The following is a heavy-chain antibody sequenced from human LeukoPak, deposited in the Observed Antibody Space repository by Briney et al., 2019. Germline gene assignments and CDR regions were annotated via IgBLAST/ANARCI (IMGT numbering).Heavy chain of an antibody. J-gene: IGHJ4*02. CDR2: IKKKGDGGTT. CDR3: TTVTMVRDYDY. D-gene: IGHD3-10*01. CDR1: GFPFSDDW. V-gene: IGHV3-15*01. Sequence: GGSLRLSCAASGFPFSDDWMSWVRQVPGKGLEWVGRIKKKGDGGTTDYAAPVKGRFTISRDDSKNMLYLEMSNLKIEDTAVYYCTTVTMVRDYDYWGQGTLVTVSS.